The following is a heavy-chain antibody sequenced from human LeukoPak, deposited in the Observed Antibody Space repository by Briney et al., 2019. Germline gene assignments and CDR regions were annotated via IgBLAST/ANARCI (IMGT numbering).Heavy chain of an antibody. V-gene: IGHV1-69*13. J-gene: IGHJ4*02. CDR2: IIPIFGTA. Sequence: GASVKVSCKASGGTFSSYAISWVRQAPGQGLEWMGGIIPIFGTANYAQKFQGRVTITADESMSTAYMELSSLRSEDTAVYYCARILGRGYYNLNYFDYWGQGTLVTVSS. CDR3: ARILGRGYYNLNYFDY. CDR1: GGTFSSYA. D-gene: IGHD3-10*01.